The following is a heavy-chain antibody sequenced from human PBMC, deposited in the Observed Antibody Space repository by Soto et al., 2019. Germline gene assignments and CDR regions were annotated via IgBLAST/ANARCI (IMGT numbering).Heavy chain of an antibody. CDR3: ARGREVKTYYDFWSGYAFAHLFDY. CDR1: GGSFSGYY. Sequence: SETLSLTCAVYGGSFSGYYWSWIRQPPGKGLEWIGEINHSRSTNYNPSLKSRVTISVDTSKNQFSLKLSSVTAADTAVYYCARGREVKTYYDFWSGYAFAHLFDYWGQGTLVTVSS. CDR2: INHSRST. D-gene: IGHD3-3*01. J-gene: IGHJ4*02. V-gene: IGHV4-34*01.